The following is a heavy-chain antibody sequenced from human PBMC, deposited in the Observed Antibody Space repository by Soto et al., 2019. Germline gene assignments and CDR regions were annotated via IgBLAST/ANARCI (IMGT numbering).Heavy chain of an antibody. CDR1: GGSFSGYY. J-gene: IGHJ4*02. D-gene: IGHD3-16*02. CDR3: ARVRITFGGFIVSFDY. CDR2: INHSGST. Sequence: QVQLQQWGAGLLKPSETLSLTCAVYGGSFSGYYWSWIRQPPGKGLEWIGEINHSGSTNYNPSLKSRVTISVDTSKNQFALKLSSVTAADTAVYYCARVRITFGGFIVSFDYWGQGTLVTVSS. V-gene: IGHV4-34*01.